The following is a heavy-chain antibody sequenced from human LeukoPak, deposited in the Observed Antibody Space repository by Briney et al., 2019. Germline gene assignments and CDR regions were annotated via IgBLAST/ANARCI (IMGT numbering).Heavy chain of an antibody. D-gene: IGHD5-18*01. Sequence: GRSLRLSCAASGFTFSSYGMHWVRQAPGKGLEWVAVISYDGSNKYYADSVKGRFTISRDNSKNTLYLQMNSLRAEDTAVYYCARVVTYYFDYWGQGTLVTVSS. CDR1: GFTFSSYG. J-gene: IGHJ4*02. CDR3: ARVVTYYFDY. CDR2: ISYDGSNK. V-gene: IGHV3-30*03.